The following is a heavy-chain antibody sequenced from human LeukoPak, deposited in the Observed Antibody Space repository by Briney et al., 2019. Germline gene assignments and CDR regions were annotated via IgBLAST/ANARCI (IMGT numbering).Heavy chain of an antibody. V-gene: IGHV3-30*18. CDR2: ISYDGSNK. D-gene: IGHD6-19*01. J-gene: IGHJ4*02. CDR1: GFTFNNYG. CDR3: AKAEEQYTFDY. Sequence: GGSLRLSCVASGFTFNNYGMHWVRQAPGKGLEWVAVISYDGSNKYYADSVKGRFTISRDNSKNTLYLQMNSLRAEDTAVYCCAKAEEQYTFDYWGQGTLVTVSS.